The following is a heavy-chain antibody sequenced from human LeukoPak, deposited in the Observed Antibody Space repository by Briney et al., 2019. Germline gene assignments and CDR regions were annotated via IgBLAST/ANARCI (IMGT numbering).Heavy chain of an antibody. CDR1: GFVFKNHA. D-gene: IGHD3-22*01. Sequence: GGSLRLSCAASGFVFKNHAMSWVRQAPGKGLEWVSATSGSGGTKFYADSVKGRFTISRDNSKDTLYLQMNSLRAEDTATYFCAKFPSYDSSGHDGFDVWGQGTRVTVSS. J-gene: IGHJ3*01. CDR2: TSGSGGTK. V-gene: IGHV3-23*01. CDR3: AKFPSYDSSGHDGFDV.